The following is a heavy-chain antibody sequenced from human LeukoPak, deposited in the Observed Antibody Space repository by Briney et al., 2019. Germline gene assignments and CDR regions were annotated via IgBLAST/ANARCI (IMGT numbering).Heavy chain of an antibody. D-gene: IGHD3-10*01. CDR1: GFTFSSYE. CDR3: ARAIRVWFGELLQDY. V-gene: IGHV3-48*03. J-gene: IGHJ4*02. Sequence: PGGSLRLSCAASGFTFSSYEMNWVRQAPGKGLEWVSYISSSGSTIYYADSVKGRFTISRDNAKNSLYLQMNSLRAEDTAVYYCARAIRVWFGELLQDYWGQGTLVTVSS. CDR2: ISSSGSTI.